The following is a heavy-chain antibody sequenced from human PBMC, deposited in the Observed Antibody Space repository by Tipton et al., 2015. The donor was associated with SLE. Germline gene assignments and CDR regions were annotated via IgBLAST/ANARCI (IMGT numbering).Heavy chain of an antibody. J-gene: IGHJ4*02. CDR3: ARPYGNGYFDY. CDR1: DGSISSYY. V-gene: IGHV4-59*08. D-gene: IGHD3-10*01. Sequence: TLSLTCTVSDGSISSYYWSWIRQPPGKGLEWIGYIYYSGSTNYNPSLKSRVTISVDTSKNQFSLKLSSVTAADTAVYYCARPYGNGYFDYWGQGTLVTVSS. CDR2: IYYSGST.